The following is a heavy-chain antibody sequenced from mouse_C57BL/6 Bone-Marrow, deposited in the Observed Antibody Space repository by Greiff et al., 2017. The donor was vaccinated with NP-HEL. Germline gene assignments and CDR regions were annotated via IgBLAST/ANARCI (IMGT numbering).Heavy chain of an antibody. CDR3: ARGSYGNYPFAY. Sequence: VQLKESGPGLVKPSQSLSLTCSVTGYSITSGYYWNWIRQFPGNKLEWMGYISYDGSNNYNPSLKNRISITRDTSKNQFFLKCNSVTTEDTATYCGARGSYGNYPFAYWGQGTLVTVSA. V-gene: IGHV3-6*01. CDR2: ISYDGSN. D-gene: IGHD2-1*01. CDR1: GYSITSGYY. J-gene: IGHJ3*01.